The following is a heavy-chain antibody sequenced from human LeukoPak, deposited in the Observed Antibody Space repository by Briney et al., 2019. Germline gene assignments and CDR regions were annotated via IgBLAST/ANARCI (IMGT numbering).Heavy chain of an antibody. CDR3: ARALGDYHYYYMDV. D-gene: IGHD7-27*01. Sequence: GGSLRLSCAASGFTFSSYWMSWVRQAPGKGLEWVANIKQDGSEKYYVDSVEGRFTISRDNAKNSLYLQMNSLRAEDTAVYYCARALGDYHYYYMDVWGKGTTVTVSS. CDR2: IKQDGSEK. J-gene: IGHJ6*03. CDR1: GFTFSSYW. V-gene: IGHV3-7*01.